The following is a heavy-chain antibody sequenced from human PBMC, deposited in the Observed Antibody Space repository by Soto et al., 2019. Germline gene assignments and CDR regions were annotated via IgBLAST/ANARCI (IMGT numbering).Heavy chain of an antibody. CDR2: IYYSGST. V-gene: IGHV4-31*03. CDR1: GGSISRGGSY. CDR3: ARGVTMVRGVIHTPYFDY. D-gene: IGHD3-10*01. Sequence: QVQLQESGPGLVKPSQTLSLTCTVSGGSISRGGSYWSWIRQHPGKGLEWIGYIYYSGSTYYNPSLKRRVTISVDTSKNQFARKLSSVTAADTAVYYCARGVTMVRGVIHTPYFDYWGQGTLVTVSS. J-gene: IGHJ4*02.